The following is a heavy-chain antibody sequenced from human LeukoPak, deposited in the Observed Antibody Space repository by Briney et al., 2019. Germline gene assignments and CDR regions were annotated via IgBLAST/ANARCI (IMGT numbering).Heavy chain of an antibody. V-gene: IGHV4-39*07. CDR1: GVSISSSSYY. Sequence: SETLSLTCTVSGVSISSSSYYWGWLRQPPGKGLEWIGSIYYSGSTYYNPSLKSRVTISVDTSKNQFSLKLSSVTAADTAVYYCARLYYQLPAYYFDYWGQGTLVTVSS. D-gene: IGHD2-2*01. J-gene: IGHJ4*02. CDR2: IYYSGST. CDR3: ARLYYQLPAYYFDY.